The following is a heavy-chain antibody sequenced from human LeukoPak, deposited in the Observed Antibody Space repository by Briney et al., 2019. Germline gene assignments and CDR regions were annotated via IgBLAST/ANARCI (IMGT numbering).Heavy chain of an antibody. V-gene: IGHV4-59*08. CDR3: ARHTPGRLGELSFGFGAFDI. CDR1: RGAIGCSY. CDR2: IYYSGST. D-gene: IGHD3-16*02. Sequence: SETLSCTCAEPRGAIGCSYRCSMCHPPKKGLEWIGYIYYSGSTNYNPSLKSRVTISVDTSKNQFSLKLSSVTAADTAVYYCARHTPGRLGELSFGFGAFDIWGQGTMVTVSS. J-gene: IGHJ3*02.